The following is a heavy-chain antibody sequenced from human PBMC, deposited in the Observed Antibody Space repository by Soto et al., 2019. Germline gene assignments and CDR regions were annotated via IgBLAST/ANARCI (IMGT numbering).Heavy chain of an antibody. CDR1: GGSISGSY. CDR3: ARGMSGYDYIFDY. J-gene: IGHJ4*02. V-gene: IGHV4-59*12. CDR2: VYYTGST. D-gene: IGHD5-12*01. Sequence: SETLSLTCSVSGGSISGSYWSWIRQSPGKGLEWLGYVYYTGSTNYSPSLRSRVSISVDTSKNEFSLKLRSVTAADTAVYYCARGMSGYDYIFDYWGQGTLVTGSS.